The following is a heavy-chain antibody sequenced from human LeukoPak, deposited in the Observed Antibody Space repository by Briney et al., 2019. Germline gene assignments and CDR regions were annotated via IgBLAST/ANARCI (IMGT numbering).Heavy chain of an antibody. Sequence: SETLSLTCTVSGGSISSYYWSWIRQPAGKGLEWIGRIYTSGSTNYNPSLKSRVTMSVDTSKNQFSLKLSSVTAADTAVYYCARVNSARYFDWIDYYYYYMDVWGKGTTVTISS. CDR3: ARVNSARYFDWIDYYYYYMDV. CDR2: IYTSGST. D-gene: IGHD3-9*01. CDR1: GGSISSYY. V-gene: IGHV4-4*07. J-gene: IGHJ6*03.